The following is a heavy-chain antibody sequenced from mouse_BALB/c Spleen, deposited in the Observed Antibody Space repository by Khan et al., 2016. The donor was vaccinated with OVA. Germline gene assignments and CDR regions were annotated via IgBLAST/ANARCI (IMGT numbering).Heavy chain of an antibody. CDR1: GFNIKDTY. CDR2: IDPPNDDS. J-gene: IGHJ3*01. Sequence: VQLKQSGAELVKPGASVKLSCSASGFNIKDTYIHWMKQRPEQGLEWIGRIDPPNDDSKYGPKFQAKSTLTADTSSNTAYLQLRSLTSEDTAIYYCATLYGIPFACWGQGTLVSVSA. CDR3: ATLYGIPFAC. V-gene: IGHV14-3*02. D-gene: IGHD2-1*01.